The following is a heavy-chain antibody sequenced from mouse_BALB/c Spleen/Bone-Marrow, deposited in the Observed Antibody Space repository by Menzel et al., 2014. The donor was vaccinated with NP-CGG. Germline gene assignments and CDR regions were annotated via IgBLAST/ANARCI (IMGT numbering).Heavy chain of an antibody. CDR3: ARDTMITYYYAMDY. CDR1: GFTFSSYG. Sequence: DVMLVESGGDLVKPGGSLKLSCAASGFTFSSYGMSWVRQTPDKRLEWVATISSGGSYTYYPDSVKGRFTISRDNAKNTLYLQMSRLKSEDTAMYYCARDTMITYYYAMDYWGQGTSVTISS. D-gene: IGHD2-4*01. CDR2: ISSGGSYT. J-gene: IGHJ4*01. V-gene: IGHV5-6*02.